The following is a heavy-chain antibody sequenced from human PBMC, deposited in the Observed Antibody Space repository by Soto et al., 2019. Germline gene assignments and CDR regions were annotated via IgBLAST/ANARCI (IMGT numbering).Heavy chain of an antibody. CDR1: GFTVSSNY. J-gene: IGHJ5*02. D-gene: IGHD3-3*02. CDR3: AREVSKARFDP. CDR2: IYSGGST. V-gene: IGHV3-53*02. Sequence: EVQLVETGGGLIQPGGSLRLSCAASGFTVSSNYMSWVRQAPGKGLEWVSVIYSGGSTNYADSVKGRFTISRDNSKNTLYLQMNSLRAEDTAVYYCAREVSKARFDPWGQGTLVTVSS.